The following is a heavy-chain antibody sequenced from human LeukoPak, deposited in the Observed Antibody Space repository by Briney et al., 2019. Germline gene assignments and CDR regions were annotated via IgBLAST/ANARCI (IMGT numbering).Heavy chain of an antibody. CDR2: IDADGSRA. CDR1: GVTSTYYL. Sequence: GSLRLSCAASGVTSTYYLMHWVRQAPGKGLVWVSRIDADGSRATYADPVKGRFTISRDIADHKSYVQVNSLRAADTAVYYSAREGGYDPVEYWGQGTLVTVSS. D-gene: IGHD5-12*01. J-gene: IGHJ4*02. CDR3: AREGGYDPVEY. V-gene: IGHV3-74*01.